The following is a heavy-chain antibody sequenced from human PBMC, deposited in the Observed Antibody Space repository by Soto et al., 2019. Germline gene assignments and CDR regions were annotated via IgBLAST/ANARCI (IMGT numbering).Heavy chain of an antibody. CDR2: ISGSGGST. J-gene: IGHJ6*03. D-gene: IGHD2-15*01. CDR1: GFTFSSYA. CDR3: AKDEKAATRYYYYYYMDV. Sequence: HPGGSLRLSCAASGFTFSSYAMSWVRQAPGKGLEWVSAISGSGGSTYYADSVKGRFTISRDNSKNTLYLQMNSLRAEDTAVYYCAKDEKAATRYYYYYYMDVWCKGTTVTVSS. V-gene: IGHV3-23*01.